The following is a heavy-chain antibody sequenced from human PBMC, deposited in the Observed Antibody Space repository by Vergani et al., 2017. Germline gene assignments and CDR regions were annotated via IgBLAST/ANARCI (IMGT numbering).Heavy chain of an antibody. V-gene: IGHV3-23*01. Sequence: EVQLLQSEGAVVQPGGSLRLSCVASGFTFSSHAMRWVRQGHGQGLEWVSSIKNTGDSTHYADSVKGRFTISRENAKNSLYLQMNSLGAGDTAIYYCARAVSTTVGDHPGYWGQGTLVTVSS. J-gene: IGHJ4*02. CDR2: IKNTGDST. CDR3: ARAVSTTVGDHPGY. D-gene: IGHD4-23*01. CDR1: GFTFSSHA.